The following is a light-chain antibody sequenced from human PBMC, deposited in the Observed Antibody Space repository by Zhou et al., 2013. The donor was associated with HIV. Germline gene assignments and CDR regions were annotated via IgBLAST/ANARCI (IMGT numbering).Light chain of an antibody. Sequence: EIVLTQSPGTLSLSPGEGATLSCRASQTISSNYLAWYQQKAGQAPRLLIYGASSRATGVPDRFSGSGSGTDFTLTISSLEPEDFAVYYCQFRNTFGQGTKLEIK. CDR1: QTISSNY. V-gene: IGKV3-20*01. J-gene: IGKJ2*01. CDR3: QFRNT. CDR2: GAS.